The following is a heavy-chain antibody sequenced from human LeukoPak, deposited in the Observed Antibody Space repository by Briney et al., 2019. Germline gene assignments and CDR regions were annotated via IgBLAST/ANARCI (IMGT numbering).Heavy chain of an antibody. CDR3: ARDAAGPEY. CDR1: GFTFSSYA. Sequence: GGSLRLSCAASGFTFSSYAMSWVRQAPGKGLEWVPVMSGSGGSTYYADSVTGRFTISRDNSKNTLYLQMNSLRAEDTAVYYCARDAAGPEYWGQGTLVTVSS. D-gene: IGHD6-13*01. V-gene: IGHV3-23*01. CDR2: MSGSGGST. J-gene: IGHJ4*02.